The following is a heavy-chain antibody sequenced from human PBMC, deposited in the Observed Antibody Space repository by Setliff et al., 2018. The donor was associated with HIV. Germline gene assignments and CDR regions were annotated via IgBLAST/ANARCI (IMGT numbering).Heavy chain of an antibody. CDR2: IYHSGSA. J-gene: IGHJ5*02. V-gene: IGHV4-4*02. CDR1: GGSISSSNW. CDR3: ARILVAAAGTGFDP. D-gene: IGHD6-13*01. Sequence: LSLTCAVSGGSISSSNWWSWVRQPPGKGLEWIGEIYHSGSANYNPSLKSRVIISIDKSKNKFSLKVSSVTAADTAVYYCARILVAAAGTGFDPWGQGILVTVS.